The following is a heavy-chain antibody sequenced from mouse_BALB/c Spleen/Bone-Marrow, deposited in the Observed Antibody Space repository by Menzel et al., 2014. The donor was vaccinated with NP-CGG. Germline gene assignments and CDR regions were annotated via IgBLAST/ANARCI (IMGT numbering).Heavy chain of an antibody. Sequence: LQQSGSELVRPGASVKLSCKASGYTFTSYWMHWVKQRPGQGLEWIGNIYPGTGSTNYDEKFKSKATLTVDTSSRTAYMQLSSLTSEDSAVYYCARLLLLDYWGQGTTLTVSS. CDR2: IYPGTGST. J-gene: IGHJ2*01. V-gene: IGHV1S22*01. CDR3: ARLLLLDY. CDR1: GYTFTSYW. D-gene: IGHD2-3*01.